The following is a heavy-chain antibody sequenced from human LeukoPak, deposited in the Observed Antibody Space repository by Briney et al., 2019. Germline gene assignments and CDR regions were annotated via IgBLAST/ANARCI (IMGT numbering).Heavy chain of an antibody. CDR3: ARVLVAYNDILTGYFRGDYYYYYMDV. CDR2: IYYSGST. D-gene: IGHD3-9*01. CDR1: GGPISSSSYY. J-gene: IGHJ6*03. V-gene: IGHV4-39*07. Sequence: SETLSLTCTVSGGPISSSSYYWGWIRQPPGKGLEWLGSIYYSGSTYYNPSLKSRVTISVDTSKNQFSLKLSSVTAADTAVYYCARVLVAYNDILTGYFRGDYYYYYMDVWGKGTTVTVSS.